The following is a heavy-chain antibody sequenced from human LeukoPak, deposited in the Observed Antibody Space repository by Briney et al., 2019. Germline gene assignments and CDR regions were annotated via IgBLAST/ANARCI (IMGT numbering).Heavy chain of an antibody. CDR3: WFIIAAAGGGVLDY. CDR2: MNPNSGNT. CDR1: GYTFTSYD. J-gene: IGHJ4*02. Sequence: ASVKVSCKASGYTFTSYDINWVRQANGQGLEWMGWMNPNSGNTGYAQKFQGRVTMTRNTSISTAYMELSRLRSEDTAVYYCWFIIAAAGGGVLDYWGQGTLVTVSS. V-gene: IGHV1-8*01. D-gene: IGHD6-25*01.